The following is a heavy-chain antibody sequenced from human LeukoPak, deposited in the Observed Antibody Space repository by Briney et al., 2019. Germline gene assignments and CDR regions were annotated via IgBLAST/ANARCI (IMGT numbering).Heavy chain of an antibody. V-gene: IGHV4-30-2*01. Sequence: PSETLSLTCAVSGGSISSGGYSWSWIRQPPGKGLEWIGYIYHSGSTYYNPSLKSRVTISVDRSKNQFSLKLSSVTAADTAVYYCASRGYGRSWENDAFDIRGQGTMVTVSS. CDR1: GGSISSGGYS. CDR3: ASRGYGRSWENDAFDI. CDR2: IYHSGST. D-gene: IGHD6-13*01. J-gene: IGHJ3*02.